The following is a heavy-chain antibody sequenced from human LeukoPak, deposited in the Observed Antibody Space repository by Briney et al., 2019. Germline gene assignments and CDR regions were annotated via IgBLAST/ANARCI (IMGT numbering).Heavy chain of an antibody. CDR2: ISGRGSST. CDR1: GFTFNSYA. V-gene: IGHV3-23*01. D-gene: IGHD2/OR15-2a*01. J-gene: IGHJ6*02. CDR3: AQSKYRNDDYYYGMDV. Sequence: GGSLRLSCAAPGFTFNSYAMNWVRQAPGRGLEWVSAISGRGSSTYYTDSVKGRFSLSRDNSKTTLHLQMNTLRAEDTAVYYCAQSKYRNDDYYYGMDVGAQGPRSPSP.